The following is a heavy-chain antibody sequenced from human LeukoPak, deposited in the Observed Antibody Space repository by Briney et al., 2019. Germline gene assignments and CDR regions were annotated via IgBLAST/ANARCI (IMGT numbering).Heavy chain of an antibody. Sequence: SETLSLTCTVSGASISSGNYYWGWIRQPPGKGLEWLGSIYYSGDTYNNPPPKSRVTISVDTAKSQFSLRLTSMTAADTAVYYCARASGYDYESNFDYWGQGTLVTVSS. CDR3: ARASGYDYESNFDY. CDR2: IYYSGDT. J-gene: IGHJ4*02. V-gene: IGHV4-39*07. CDR1: GASISSGNYY. D-gene: IGHD5-12*01.